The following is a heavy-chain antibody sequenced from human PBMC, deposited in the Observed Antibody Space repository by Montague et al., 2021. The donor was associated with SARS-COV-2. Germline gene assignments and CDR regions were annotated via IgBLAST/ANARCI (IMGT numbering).Heavy chain of an antibody. CDR1: GDSISSYY. V-gene: IGHV4-59*01. D-gene: IGHD2-15*01. CDR3: ARGGGYCSGGSCYYWFDP. CDR2: IYNSGTT. Sequence: SETLSLTCTVSGDSISSYYWNWIRQPPGKGPGWIGYIYNSGTTNYNPSVKSRVTISVDTSKNQFSLKLNSVTAADTAVYYCARGGGYCSGGSCYYWFDPWGQGTLVTVSS. J-gene: IGHJ5*02.